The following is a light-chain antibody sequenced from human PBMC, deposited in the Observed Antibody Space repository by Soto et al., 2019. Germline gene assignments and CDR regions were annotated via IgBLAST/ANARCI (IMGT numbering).Light chain of an antibody. CDR2: EVT. V-gene: IGLV2-8*01. J-gene: IGLJ3*02. Sequence: QSALTQPPSASGSPGRSVTISCTGTSRDVGGYDYVSWFQQHPGKAPKLIINEVTKRPSGVPDRFSASKSGNTASLTVSGLQAEDEADYYCSSFVAGNNYWVFGGGTKVTVL. CDR1: SRDVGGYDY. CDR3: SSFVAGNNYWV.